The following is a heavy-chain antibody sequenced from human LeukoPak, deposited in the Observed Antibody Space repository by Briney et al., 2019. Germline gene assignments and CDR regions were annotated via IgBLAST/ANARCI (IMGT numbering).Heavy chain of an antibody. CDR1: GGSISSYY. V-gene: IGHV4-59*01. D-gene: IGHD2-8*01. CDR2: IYYSGST. J-gene: IGHJ6*02. Sequence: SETLSLTCTVSGGSISSYYWSWIRQPPGKGLEWIGYIYYSGSTYYNPSLKSRVTISVDTSKNQFSLKLSTVTAADTAVYYCARDMLLVGAGYYYGMDVWGQGTTVTVSS. CDR3: ARDMLLVGAGYYYGMDV.